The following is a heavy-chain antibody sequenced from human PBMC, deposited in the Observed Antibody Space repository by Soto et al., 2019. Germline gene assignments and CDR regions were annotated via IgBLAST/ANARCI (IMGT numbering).Heavy chain of an antibody. CDR3: ARGVDINYWELLQSPPPDS. D-gene: IGHD1-26*01. Sequence: GGSLRLSCAVSGFTFRSYAMSWFRQAPGEGLEWVSDISGSGSSTYYADSVKGRFTISRDNSKNTLYLQMNSLGAEDTAVYYCARGVDINYWELLQSPPPDSWGQGTLVTVSS. CDR2: ISGSGSST. V-gene: IGHV3-23*01. CDR1: GFTFRSYA. J-gene: IGHJ4*02.